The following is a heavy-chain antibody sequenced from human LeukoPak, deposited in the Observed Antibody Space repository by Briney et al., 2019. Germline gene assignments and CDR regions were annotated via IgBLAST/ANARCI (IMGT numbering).Heavy chain of an antibody. CDR3: ARVDTPSIAAFYDAFDI. CDR2: IYYSGNT. CDR1: GGSIGSTTYY. J-gene: IGHJ3*02. D-gene: IGHD6-6*01. Sequence: PSETLSLTCTVSGGSIGSTTYYWGWIRQPPGKGLEWIGSIYYSGNTYYNPSLNSRVTISVDTSKNQFSLRLSSVTAADTAVYYCARVDTPSIAAFYDAFDIWGQGTMVTVSS. V-gene: IGHV4-39*07.